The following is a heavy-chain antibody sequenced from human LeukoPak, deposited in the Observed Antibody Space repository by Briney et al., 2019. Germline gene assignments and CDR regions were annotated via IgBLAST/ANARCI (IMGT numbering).Heavy chain of an antibody. Sequence: GGSLRLSCAASGFTFSNAWMSWVRQAPGKGLEWVGRIKSKTDGGTTDYAAPVKGRFTISRDDSKNTLYLQMNSLKTEDTAVYYCTTDSLFSKYYDSSGDQDYYYGMDVWGQGTTVTVSS. CDR3: TTDSLFSKYYDSSGDQDYYYGMDV. CDR2: IKSKTDGGTT. D-gene: IGHD3-22*01. J-gene: IGHJ6*02. CDR1: GFTFSNAW. V-gene: IGHV3-15*01.